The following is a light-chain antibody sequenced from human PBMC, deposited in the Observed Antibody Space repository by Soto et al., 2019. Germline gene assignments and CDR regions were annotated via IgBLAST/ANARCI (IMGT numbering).Light chain of an antibody. Sequence: IGLTQSPATLSLSRRDTATLSCRASQSVSGYIGWYQQKPGQAPRLLIYADSNRATGIPARFSGSGSGTDFTLTISSLEPEDFSVYYCQQRYNWPMTFGQGTRLEI. CDR2: ADS. J-gene: IGKJ5*01. CDR3: QQRYNWPMT. CDR1: QSVSGY. V-gene: IGKV3-11*01.